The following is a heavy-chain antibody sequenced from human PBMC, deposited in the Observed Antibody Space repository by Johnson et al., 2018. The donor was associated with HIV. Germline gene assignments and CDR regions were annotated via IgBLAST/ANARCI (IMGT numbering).Heavy chain of an antibody. CDR1: GFSFSDYY. D-gene: IGHD5-24*01. CDR2: ISSSGSTI. V-gene: IGHV3-11*04. J-gene: IGHJ3*02. CDR3: ARRRRDGDTFDI. Sequence: QVQLVESGGGLVKPGGSLRLSCAASGFSFSDYYMTWIRQAPGKGLEWVSYISSSGSTIYYADSVMGRFTISRDNAKNSLYLQMKTLRAEDTAVYYCARRRRDGDTFDIWGRGTMVTVSS.